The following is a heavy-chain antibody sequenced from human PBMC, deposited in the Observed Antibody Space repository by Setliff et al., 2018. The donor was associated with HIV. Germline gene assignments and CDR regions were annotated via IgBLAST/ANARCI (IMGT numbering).Heavy chain of an antibody. V-gene: IGHV1-3*01. J-gene: IGHJ5*02. Sequence: GASVKVSCKASGYTFTNYAMHWVRQAPGQGLEWMGWINAGNGNTKYSQKFQGRVTITRDTSASTAYMELSSQTSEDTAVYYCARGDVVVPAAIVVDWFDPWGQGTLVTVSS. CDR3: ARGDVVVPAAIVVDWFDP. CDR1: GYTFTNYA. CDR2: INAGNGNT. D-gene: IGHD2-2*01.